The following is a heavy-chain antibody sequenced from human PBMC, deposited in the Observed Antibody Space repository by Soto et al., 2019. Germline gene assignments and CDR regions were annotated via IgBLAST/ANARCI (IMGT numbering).Heavy chain of an antibody. CDR3: AREVAGTGYGMDV. J-gene: IGHJ6*02. CDR1: GGSISSSNW. Sequence: NPLETLSLTCAVSGGSISSSNWWSWVRQPPGKGLEWIGEIYHSGSTNYNPSLKSRVTISVDKSKNQFSLKLSSVTAADTAVYYCAREVAGTGYGMDVWGQGTTVTVSS. D-gene: IGHD6-19*01. CDR2: IYHSGST. V-gene: IGHV4-4*02.